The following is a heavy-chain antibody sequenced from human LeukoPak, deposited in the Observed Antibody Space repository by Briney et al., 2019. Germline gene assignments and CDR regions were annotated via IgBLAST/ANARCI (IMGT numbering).Heavy chain of an antibody. CDR3: ARLGSRVRGVNFYYYIGMDV. CDR2: IYLGDSDI. V-gene: IGHV5-51*01. CDR1: ASIFNSYW. J-gene: IGHJ6*02. D-gene: IGHD3-10*01. Sequence: GASLQISCKGAASIFNSYWIDWVRQLPGKGVEWMGIIYLGDSDIKDSPSWEGQVTISGDKSINTAYLQWSSLKASDTAMYYCARLGSRVRGVNFYYYIGMDVWGQGTTVTVSS.